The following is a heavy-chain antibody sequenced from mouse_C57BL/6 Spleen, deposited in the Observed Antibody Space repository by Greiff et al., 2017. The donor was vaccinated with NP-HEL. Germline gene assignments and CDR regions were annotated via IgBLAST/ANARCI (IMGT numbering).Heavy chain of an antibody. CDR3: ARKGPSDYYAMDD. V-gene: IGHV2-2*01. CDR2: IWSGGST. CDR1: GFSLTSYG. J-gene: IGHJ4*01. Sequence: VQLQQSGPGLVQPSQSLSITCTVSGFSLTSYGVHWVRQSPGKGLEWLGVIWSGGSTDYNAAFVSRLSISKDNSKSQVFFKMNSLQADDTAIYYCARKGPSDYYAMDDWGKGTSVTVSS.